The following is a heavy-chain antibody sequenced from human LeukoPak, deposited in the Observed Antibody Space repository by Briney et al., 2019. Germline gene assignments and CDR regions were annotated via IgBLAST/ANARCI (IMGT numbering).Heavy chain of an antibody. Sequence: GGSLRLSCAASGFTFSSYEMNWVRQAPGKGLEWVSYISSSGSTIYYADSVKGRFTISRDNSKNTLYLQMNSLRAEDTSVYYCARACYGSGSYCKFDYWGQGTLVTVSS. V-gene: IGHV3-48*03. J-gene: IGHJ4*02. D-gene: IGHD3-10*01. CDR1: GFTFSSYE. CDR2: ISSSGSTI. CDR3: ARACYGSGSYCKFDY.